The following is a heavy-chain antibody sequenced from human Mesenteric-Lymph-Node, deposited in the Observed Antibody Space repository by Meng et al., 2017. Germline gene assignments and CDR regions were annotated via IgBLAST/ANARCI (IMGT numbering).Heavy chain of an antibody. CDR3: AREGRSHQVGVSVY. Sequence: DSGPGLVQTSQSLVPTSTVSGGSLSSGVYYWIWIRQPPGKGLEWIGYIYNSGSTYYNPSLKSRVTISVDTSKNQFSLKLRFVTAAGTAVYYCAREGRSHQVGVSVYWGQGNLVTVSS. D-gene: IGHD2-21*01. CDR1: GGSLSSGVYY. V-gene: IGHV4-30-4*01. J-gene: IGHJ4*02. CDR2: IYNSGST.